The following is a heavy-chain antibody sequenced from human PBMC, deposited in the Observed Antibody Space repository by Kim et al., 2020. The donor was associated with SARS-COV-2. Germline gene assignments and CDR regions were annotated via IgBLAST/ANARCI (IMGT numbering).Heavy chain of an antibody. V-gene: IGHV3-30*01. J-gene: IGHJ4*02. D-gene: IGHD2-2*01. Sequence: DTMEGRVNITRDNSKNTLYLQMNGLRAEDTAVYYCARGGHETWLSQPCDYWGQGSLVTVSS. CDR3: ARGGHETWLSQPCDY.